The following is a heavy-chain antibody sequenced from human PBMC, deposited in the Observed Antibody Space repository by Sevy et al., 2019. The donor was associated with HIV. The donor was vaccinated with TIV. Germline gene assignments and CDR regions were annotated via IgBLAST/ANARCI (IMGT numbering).Heavy chain of an antibody. V-gene: IGHV3-23*01. CDR1: GFTFSSYA. J-gene: IGHJ4*02. CDR2: ISGSGGST. D-gene: IGHD2-21*02. CDR3: AKEEYCGGDCYPSYYFDY. Sequence: GGSLRLSCAASGFTFSSYAMSWVRQAPGKGLESVSAISGSGGSTYYADSVKGRFTISRDNSKNTLYLQMNSLRAEDTAVYYCAKEEYCGGDCYPSYYFDYWGQGTLVTVSS.